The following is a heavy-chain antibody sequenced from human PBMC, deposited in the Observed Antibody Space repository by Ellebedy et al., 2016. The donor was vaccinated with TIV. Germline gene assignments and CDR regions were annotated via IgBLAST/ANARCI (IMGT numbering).Heavy chain of an antibody. J-gene: IGHJ4*02. Sequence: GESLKISCAASGFTVSNNYMSWVRQAPGKGLEWVSVLYTGGSTYYADSVKGRFTISRDNSKNTLYLQMNSLRAEDTAVYYCARAVRKRLYYFDYWGQGTLVTVSS. CDR2: LYTGGST. CDR3: ARAVRKRLYYFDY. D-gene: IGHD2-15*01. CDR1: GFTVSNNY. V-gene: IGHV3-53*01.